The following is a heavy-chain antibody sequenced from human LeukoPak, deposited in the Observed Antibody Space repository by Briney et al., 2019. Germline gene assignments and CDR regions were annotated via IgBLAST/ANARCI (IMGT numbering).Heavy chain of an antibody. J-gene: IGHJ4*02. CDR2: INPNSGDT. CDR1: GYTFTGYS. V-gene: IGHV1-2*02. Sequence: ASVKVSCKASGYTFTGYSMHWVRQAPGQGVEGMAWINPNSGDTNYAQKFQGRVTLTRDTSISTAYMELSRLRSDDTAVYYCARDGGSTISYFFDYWGQGALVTVSS. D-gene: IGHD3-16*01. CDR3: ARDGGSTISYFFDY.